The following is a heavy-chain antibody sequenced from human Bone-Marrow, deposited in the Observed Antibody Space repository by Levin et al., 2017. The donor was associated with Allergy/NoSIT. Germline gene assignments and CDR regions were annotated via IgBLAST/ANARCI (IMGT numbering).Heavy chain of an antibody. D-gene: IGHD3-10*02. V-gene: IGHV5-51*01. CDR1: GYSFPNYW. J-gene: IGHJ4*02. CDR2: IFPGDSDT. Sequence: GESLKISCEGSGYSFPNYWIGWVRQMPGKGLEWMGIIFPGDSDTRYSPSFQSQVTISADKSINTAYLQWNSLRASDTAIYCCVRQLWGRTWRNAVTTFGLGFWGQGTLVTVSS. CDR3: VRQLWGRTWRNAVTTFGLGF.